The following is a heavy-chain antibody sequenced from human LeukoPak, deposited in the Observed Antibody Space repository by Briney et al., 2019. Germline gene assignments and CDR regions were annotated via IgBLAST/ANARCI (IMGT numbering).Heavy chain of an antibody. CDR1: GGSISSGSYY. CDR2: IYTSGST. CDR3: ARGGGISHYYYYMDV. D-gene: IGHD6-13*01. Sequence: SETLSLTCTVSGGSISSGSYYWSWIRQPAGKGLEWTGRIYTSGSTNYNPSLKSRVTISVDTSKNQFSLKLSSVTAADTAVYYCARGGGISHYYYYMDVWGKGTTVTISS. J-gene: IGHJ6*03. V-gene: IGHV4-61*02.